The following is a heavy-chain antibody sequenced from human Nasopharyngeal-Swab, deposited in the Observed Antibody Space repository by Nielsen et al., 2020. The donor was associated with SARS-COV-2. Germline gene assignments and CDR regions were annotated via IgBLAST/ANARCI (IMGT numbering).Heavy chain of an antibody. CDR3: ARDVYCSSTSCYNTFDY. CDR1: GYTFTGYY. CDR2: INPNSGGT. V-gene: IGHV1-2*06. J-gene: IGHJ4*02. Sequence: ASVKVSCKASGYTFTGYYMHWVRQAPGQGLEWMGRINPNSGGTNYAQKLQGRVTMTTDTSTSTAYMELRSLRSDDTAVYYCARDVYCSSTSCYNTFDYWGQGTLVTVSS. D-gene: IGHD2-2*01.